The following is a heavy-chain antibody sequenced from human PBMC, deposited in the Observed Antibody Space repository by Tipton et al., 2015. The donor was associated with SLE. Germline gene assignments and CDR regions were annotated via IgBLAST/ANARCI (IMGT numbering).Heavy chain of an antibody. J-gene: IGHJ6*02. CDR2: VYSGGNT. CDR1: GGSISSSPYY. CDR3: ARWIPLTGINV. V-gene: IGHV4-39*07. D-gene: IGHD5-18*01. Sequence: TLSLTCTVSGGSISSSPYYWAWIRQPPGKGLEWIGTVYSGGNTYHIPSLKTRVTISVDKSKNQFSLKLTSVTAADTAVYYCARWIPLTGINVWGQGATVTVSS.